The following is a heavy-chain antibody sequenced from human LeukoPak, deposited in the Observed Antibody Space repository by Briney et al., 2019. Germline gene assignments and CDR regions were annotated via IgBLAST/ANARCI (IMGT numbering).Heavy chain of an antibody. J-gene: IGHJ3*02. D-gene: IGHD1-14*01. V-gene: IGHV4-34*01. CDR1: GGSFSGYY. Sequence: KPSETLSLTCAVYGGSFSGYYWSWIRQPPGKGLEWIGEINHSGSTNYNPSLKSRVTISVGTSKNQFSLKLSSVTAADTAVYYCAITEDAFDIWGQGTMVTVSS. CDR3: AITEDAFDI. CDR2: INHSGST.